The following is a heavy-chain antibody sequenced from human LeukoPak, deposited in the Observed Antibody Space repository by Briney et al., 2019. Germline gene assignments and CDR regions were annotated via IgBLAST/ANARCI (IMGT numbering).Heavy chain of an antibody. V-gene: IGHV3-30*02. D-gene: IGHD6-19*01. Sequence: PGGSLRLSCAASGFSFSNSEMHWVRQGPAKGLAGVASIRYDGGYKYYADSVKGQFTISRDNSKHTMSLQMDSLRAEDTAVYYCAKEDSAVAGAGDAFDIWGQGTMVTVSS. CDR3: AKEDSAVAGAGDAFDI. CDR1: GFSFSNSE. J-gene: IGHJ3*02. CDR2: IRYDGGYK.